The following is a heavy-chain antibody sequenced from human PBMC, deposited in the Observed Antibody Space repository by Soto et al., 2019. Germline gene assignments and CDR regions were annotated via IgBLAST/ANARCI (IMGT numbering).Heavy chain of an antibody. V-gene: IGHV3-74*01. CDR1: RFTFSDHW. J-gene: IGHJ4*02. CDR3: ARGNCSGDTCFFGGTH. Sequence: EVQLAESGGVLVQPGGSLRLSCVASRFTFSDHWMHWVRQAPGKGLVWVSRINSGGSRTNYADSVKGRFTISRDNAKNTLYLEMNSLSLEDTAVYYCARGNCSGDTCFFGGTHWGRGTLVTVSS. CDR2: INSGGSRT. D-gene: IGHD2-21*02.